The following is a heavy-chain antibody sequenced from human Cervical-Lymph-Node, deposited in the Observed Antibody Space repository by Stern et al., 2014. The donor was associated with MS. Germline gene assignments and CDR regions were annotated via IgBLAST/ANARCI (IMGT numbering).Heavy chain of an antibody. V-gene: IGHV5-51*01. CDR1: GYTFTSYW. CDR2: IFPGGSDI. Sequence: EVQLVESGPEVKRPGESLKISCQASGYTFTSYWIGWVRQMPGKGREWIAIIFPGGSDIRSTPSFQGQATISADKSSSTAYLQWNNLKASDTAIYYCARQRYFDYWGQGTLVTVSS. J-gene: IGHJ4*02. CDR3: ARQRYFDY.